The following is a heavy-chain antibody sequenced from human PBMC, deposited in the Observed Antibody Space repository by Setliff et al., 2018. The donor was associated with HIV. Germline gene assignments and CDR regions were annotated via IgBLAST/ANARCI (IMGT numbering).Heavy chain of an antibody. J-gene: IGHJ3*02. D-gene: IGHD2-2*01. Sequence: SETLSLTCSVYGGSISRGGRYWGWIRQHPGRGLEWLGYVYYTGESFYKPSLGGRVTILQDKSKNQFSLELRSVTAADTAVYYCARAFCSSASCYGGGDAFDIWGQGTMGT. CDR1: GGSISRGGRY. CDR2: VYYTGES. V-gene: IGHV4-31*03. CDR3: ARAFCSSASCYGGGDAFDI.